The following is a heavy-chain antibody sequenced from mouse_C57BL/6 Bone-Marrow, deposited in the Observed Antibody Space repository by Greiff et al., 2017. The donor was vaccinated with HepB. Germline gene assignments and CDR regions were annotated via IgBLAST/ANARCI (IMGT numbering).Heavy chain of an antibody. Sequence: VQLQQSGPELVKPGASVKISCKASGYSFTGYYMNWVKQSPEKSLEWIGEINPSTGGTTYNQKFKAKATLTVDKSSSTAYMQLKSLTSEDSAVYYWARGGYYGSRTYWYFDVWGTGTTVTVSS. CDR2: INPSTGGT. CDR3: ARGGYYGSRTYWYFDV. V-gene: IGHV1-42*01. J-gene: IGHJ1*03. CDR1: GYSFTGYY. D-gene: IGHD1-1*01.